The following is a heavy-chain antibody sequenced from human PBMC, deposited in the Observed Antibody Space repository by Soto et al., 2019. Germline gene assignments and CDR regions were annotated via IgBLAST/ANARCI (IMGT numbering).Heavy chain of an antibody. CDR2: IIPIFGTA. Sequence: SVKVSCKASGGTFSSYAISWVRQAPGQGLEWMGGIIPIFGTANYAQKFQGRVTITADESTSTAYMELSSLRSEDTAVYYCARDTYCTNGVCYWYYYGMDVWGQGTTVAVSS. D-gene: IGHD2-8*01. CDR3: ARDTYCTNGVCYWYYYGMDV. CDR1: GGTFSSYA. J-gene: IGHJ6*02. V-gene: IGHV1-69*13.